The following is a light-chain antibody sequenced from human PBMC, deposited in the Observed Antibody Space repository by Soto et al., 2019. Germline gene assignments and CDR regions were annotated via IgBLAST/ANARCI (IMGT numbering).Light chain of an antibody. J-gene: IGKJ3*01. CDR1: QSVSSSY. Sequence: EIVLTQSPGTLSLSPGERATLSCRASQSVSSSYLAWYQQKPGQAPRLLIYGASSRATGIPDRFSGSGSGTDFTLTISRLEPADFAVYSWQQYGSSPRTFGPGTKVDIK. CDR2: GAS. CDR3: QQYGSSPRT. V-gene: IGKV3-20*01.